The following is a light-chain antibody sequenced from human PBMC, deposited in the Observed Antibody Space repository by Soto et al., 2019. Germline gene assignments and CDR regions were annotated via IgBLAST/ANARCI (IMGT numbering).Light chain of an antibody. CDR2: AAS. CDR3: QQFEKWPFT. CDR1: QSVSRN. J-gene: IGKJ2*01. Sequence: ERVMTQSPGTLSVSLGERVTLSCRASQSVSRNLAWYQQRPGQVPRLLFYAASTRATDVPGTFSGSGSGTEFTLTISSLQSEDFAVYYCQQFEKWPFTFGQGTKLEIK. V-gene: IGKV3-15*01.